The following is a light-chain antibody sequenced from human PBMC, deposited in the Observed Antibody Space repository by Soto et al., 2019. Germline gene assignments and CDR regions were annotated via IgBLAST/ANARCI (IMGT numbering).Light chain of an antibody. CDR3: QQYNSWPLT. Sequence: EILLTQSPATLSLSPGERATLSCRASQSVSSNLAWYQQKPGQAPRLLIYGASTRATGIPARFSGSGSGTEFTLTISSLQSEDFAVYYCQQYNSWPLTFGGGTKVDIK. J-gene: IGKJ4*01. CDR2: GAS. CDR1: QSVSSN. V-gene: IGKV3-15*01.